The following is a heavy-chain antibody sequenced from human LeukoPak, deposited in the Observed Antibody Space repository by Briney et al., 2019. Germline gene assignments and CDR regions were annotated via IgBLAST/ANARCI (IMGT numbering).Heavy chain of an antibody. V-gene: IGHV3-23*01. CDR2: NSGGSS. Sequence: GGSLRLSCAASGFTFSTYGVYWVRQAPGKGLEWVSSNSGGSSYYADSVKGRFTISRDNSKNTLYLQMNSLRAEDTAVYYCATPPGYSYGTNFDYWGQGTLVTVSS. CDR3: ATPPGYSYGTNFDY. D-gene: IGHD5-18*01. CDR1: GFTFSTYG. J-gene: IGHJ4*02.